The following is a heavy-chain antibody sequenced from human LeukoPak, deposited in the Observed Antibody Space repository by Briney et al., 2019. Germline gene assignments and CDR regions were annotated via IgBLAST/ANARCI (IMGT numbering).Heavy chain of an antibody. V-gene: IGHV3-48*03. D-gene: IGHD3/OR15-3a*01. J-gene: IGHJ4*02. Sequence: PGGSLRLSCAASGFTISSYEMNWVRQAPGKGLEWVSYISSSGSIIYYADSVKGRFTISRDDAKNSLYLQMNSLRAEDTAVYYCARPSRDWGSFDYWGQGTLVTVSS. CDR2: ISSSGSII. CDR3: ARPSRDWGSFDY. CDR1: GFTISSYE.